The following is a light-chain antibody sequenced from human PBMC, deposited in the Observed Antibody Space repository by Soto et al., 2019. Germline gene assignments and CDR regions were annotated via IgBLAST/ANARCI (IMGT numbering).Light chain of an antibody. Sequence: EIVVTQSPVTLSVSPGERATLSFRASQSVRSNLAWYQQKPGQAPRLLIYGATSRATGIPARSSGSGSGTDFTLTISNLQSEDFAVYYCQQYNKWPPRTFGQGTKVDI. CDR3: QQYNKWPPRT. V-gene: IGKV3D-15*01. J-gene: IGKJ1*01. CDR1: QSVRSN. CDR2: GAT.